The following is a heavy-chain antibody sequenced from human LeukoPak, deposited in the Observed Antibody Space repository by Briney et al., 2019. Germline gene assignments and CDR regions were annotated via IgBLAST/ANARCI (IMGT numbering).Heavy chain of an antibody. J-gene: IGHJ4*02. CDR2: INHSGST. V-gene: IGHV4-34*01. CDR3: AALLVSAIL. CDR1: GGSFSGYY. Sequence: PSETLSLTCAVYGGSFSGYYWSWIRQPPGKGLEWIGEINHSGSTNYNPSLKSRVTMSVDTSKNQFSLKLSSVTAADTAVYYCAALLVSAILWGQGTLVTVSS. D-gene: IGHD2-21*02.